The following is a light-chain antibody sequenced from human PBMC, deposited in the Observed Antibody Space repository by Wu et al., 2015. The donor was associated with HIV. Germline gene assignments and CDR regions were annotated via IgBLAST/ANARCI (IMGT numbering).Light chain of an antibody. V-gene: IGKV3-15*01. CDR1: QNVGSN. CDR2: GAS. J-gene: IGKJ3*01. CDR3: HQYTNWPPRDT. Sequence: EIVMTQSPATLSASSGESVTLSCRASQNVGSNLAWYQQKPGQAPRLLISGASTRATGVPARFSGSGSGTDFTLTISSLQSEDFALYYCHQYTNWPPRDTFGPGTKVDIK.